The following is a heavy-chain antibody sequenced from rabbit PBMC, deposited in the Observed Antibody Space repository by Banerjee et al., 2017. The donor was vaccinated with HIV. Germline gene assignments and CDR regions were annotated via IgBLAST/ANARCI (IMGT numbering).Heavy chain of an antibody. CDR2: INTISGDT. CDR3: ARDGAGYAGYGYAHL. CDR1: GFSFSNGYV. V-gene: IGHV1S45*01. J-gene: IGHJ4*01. Sequence: QSLLEESGGGLVQPEGSLTLTCTASGFSFSNGYVMCWVRQAPGKGLEWIACINTISGDTVYATWAKGRFTISKASWTTVTLQMTSLTAADTATYFCARDGAGYAGYGYAHLWGPGTLVTVS. D-gene: IGHD6-1*01.